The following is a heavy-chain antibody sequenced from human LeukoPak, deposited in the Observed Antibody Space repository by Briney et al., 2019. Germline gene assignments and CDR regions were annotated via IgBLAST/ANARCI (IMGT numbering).Heavy chain of an antibody. CDR2: IYYSGST. Sequence: PSETLSLTCTVSGGSISSGGYYWSWIRQHPGKGLEWIGYIYYSGSTYYNPSLKSRVTISVDTSKNQFSLKLSSVTAADTAVYYCARGSSGSFPYFDYWGQGTLVTVSS. J-gene: IGHJ4*02. V-gene: IGHV4-31*03. CDR3: ARGSSGSFPYFDY. D-gene: IGHD1-26*01. CDR1: GGSISSGGYY.